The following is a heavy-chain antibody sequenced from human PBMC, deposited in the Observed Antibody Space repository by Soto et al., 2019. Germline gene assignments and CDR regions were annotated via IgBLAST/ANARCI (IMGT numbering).Heavy chain of an antibody. CDR2: ISSSSSYI. CDR1: GFTFSSYS. D-gene: IGHD1-7*01. Sequence: PWGSLRISCATSGFTFSSYSMNWVRQAPGKGLEWVSSISSSSSYIYYADSVKGRFTISRDNAKNSLYLQMNSLRAEDTAVYYCARDYRITGTAAPTTFFDYWGQGTMVTVSS. V-gene: IGHV3-21*01. CDR3: ARDYRITGTAAPTTFFDY. J-gene: IGHJ4*02.